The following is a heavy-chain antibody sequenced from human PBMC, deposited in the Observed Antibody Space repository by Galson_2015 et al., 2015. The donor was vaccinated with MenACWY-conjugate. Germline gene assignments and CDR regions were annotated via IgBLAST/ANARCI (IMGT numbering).Heavy chain of an antibody. CDR2: IYFSETT. Sequence: ETLSLTCTVSGGSISSYSWSWIRQPPGRGLEWIGNIYFSETTNYNPSLKSRVTMSMDTSKNQVSLKLSSVTAADTAVYYCARSPRVSGLRVRYYYYYMEIWGKGTTVIVSS. J-gene: IGHJ6*03. CDR1: GGSISSYS. V-gene: IGHV4-59*01. CDR3: ARSPRVSGLRVRYYYYYMEI. D-gene: IGHD3/OR15-3a*01.